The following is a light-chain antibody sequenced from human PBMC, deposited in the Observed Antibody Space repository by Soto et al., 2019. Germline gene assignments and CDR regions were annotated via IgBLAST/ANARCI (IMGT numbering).Light chain of an antibody. CDR2: GAS. V-gene: IGKV3-15*01. CDR1: QSVSSN. J-gene: IGKJ1*01. Sequence: EIVMTQSPATLSVSPGERATLSCRASQSVSSNLVWYQQKPGQAPRLLFYGASTRATGIPARFSGSGSGTEFTLTISSLQSEDFAVYYCQQYHDWPWTFGQGTKVDIK. CDR3: QQYHDWPWT.